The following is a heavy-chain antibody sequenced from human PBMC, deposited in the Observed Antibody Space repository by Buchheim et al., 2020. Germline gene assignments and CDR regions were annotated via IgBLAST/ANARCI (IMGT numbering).Heavy chain of an antibody. J-gene: IGHJ4*02. D-gene: IGHD3-16*02. V-gene: IGHV3-23*01. CDR1: GFIFTTYA. Sequence: EVQLLESGGGLVQPGGSLRLSCAASGFIFTTYAMSWVRQAPGKGLEWVSAISGSGGRTYYADSVKVLFTISRDNSKNTLYLQMNSLRAEDTAVYYCAKVREFLLYFDSWGQGTL. CDR2: ISGSGGRT. CDR3: AKVREFLLYFDS.